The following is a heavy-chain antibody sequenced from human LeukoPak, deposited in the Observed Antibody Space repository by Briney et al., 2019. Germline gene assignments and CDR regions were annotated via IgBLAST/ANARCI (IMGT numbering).Heavy chain of an antibody. V-gene: IGHV3-23*01. CDR1: GFTFSSYA. CDR2: ISGSGGST. CDR3: AKDEPWYFGFGDSNYFDY. Sequence: GGSLRLSCAASGFTFSSYAMSWVRQAPGKGLEWVSAISGSGGSTYYADSVKGRFTISRDNSKNTLYLQMNSLRAEDTAVYYCAKDEPWYFGFGDSNYFDYWGQGTLVTVSS. D-gene: IGHD3-10*01. J-gene: IGHJ4*02.